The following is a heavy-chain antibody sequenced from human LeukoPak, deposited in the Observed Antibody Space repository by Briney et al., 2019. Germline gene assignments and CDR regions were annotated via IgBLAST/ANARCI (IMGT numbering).Heavy chain of an antibody. CDR1: GGSISSSSYY. J-gene: IGHJ4*02. CDR3: ARRKVNWSGYLDY. V-gene: IGHV4-39*07. Sequence: SETLSLTCTVSGGSISSSSYYWGWIRQPPGKGLEWIGSIYNSGNTYYNPSLKSRVTISVDTSKNQFSLKLSSVTAADTAVYYCARRKVNWSGYLDYWGQGTLVAVSS. D-gene: IGHD3-3*01. CDR2: IYNSGNT.